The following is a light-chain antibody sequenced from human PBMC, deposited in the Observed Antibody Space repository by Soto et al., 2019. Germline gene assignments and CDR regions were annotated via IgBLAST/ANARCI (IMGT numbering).Light chain of an antibody. J-gene: IGKJ5*01. CDR1: QSVSSN. Sequence: EIVLTQSPATLSLSPGERATLSCRASQSVSSNLAWYQQKPGQAPRLLIFDASNRATGIPARFSGSGSATDFTLTISSLEPEDFAVYYCQHRSIWPVSFGQGTLLEI. CDR2: DAS. V-gene: IGKV3-11*01. CDR3: QHRSIWPVS.